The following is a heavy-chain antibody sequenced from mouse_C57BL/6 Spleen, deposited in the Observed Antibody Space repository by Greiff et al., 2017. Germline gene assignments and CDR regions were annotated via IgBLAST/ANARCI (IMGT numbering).Heavy chain of an antibody. Sequence: VQLQESGPELVKPGASVKLSCKASGYTFTSYDINWVKQRPGQGLEWIGWSYPRDGSTKYNEKFKGKATLTVDTSSRTAYIELHSLTSEDAAVDFCARRGGNYYAMDYWGQGTSVTVSS. CDR3: ARRGGNYYAMDY. J-gene: IGHJ4*01. CDR1: GYTFTSYD. CDR2: SYPRDGST. V-gene: IGHV1-85*01. D-gene: IGHD1-1*02.